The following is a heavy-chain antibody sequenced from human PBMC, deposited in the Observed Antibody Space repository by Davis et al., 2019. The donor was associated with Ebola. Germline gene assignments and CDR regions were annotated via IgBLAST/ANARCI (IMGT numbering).Heavy chain of an antibody. CDR2: IIPVFGIP. V-gene: IGHV1-69*13. Sequence: SVKVSCKASGGTFSSYAISWVRQAPGQGLDWMGGIIPVFGIPKYAQKFQGRVTITADESTSTAYMELSSLRSEDTAVYYCARGRYCTRTTCYLWFDPWGQGTLVTVSS. J-gene: IGHJ5*02. CDR3: ARGRYCTRTTCYLWFDP. D-gene: IGHD2-2*01. CDR1: GGTFSSYA.